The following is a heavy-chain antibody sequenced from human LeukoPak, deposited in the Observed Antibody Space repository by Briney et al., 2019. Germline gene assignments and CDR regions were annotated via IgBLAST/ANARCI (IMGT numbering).Heavy chain of an antibody. CDR1: GGSISRGAHY. D-gene: IGHD6-19*01. CDR3: GRERAEAVAT. J-gene: IGHJ4*02. Sequence: PSQTLSLTCTVSGGSISRGAHYWYWIRQHPGEGLEWIGYIYYSGSTYYNPSLKSRVTISVDTSKNQFSLRLTSVTAAHTAVYYCGRERAEAVATWGQGTLVTVS. CDR2: IYYSGST. V-gene: IGHV4-31*03.